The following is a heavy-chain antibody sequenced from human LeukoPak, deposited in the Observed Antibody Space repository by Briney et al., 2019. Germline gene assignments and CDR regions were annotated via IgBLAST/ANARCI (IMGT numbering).Heavy chain of an antibody. V-gene: IGHV3-11*05. CDR2: ISSCSSNK. Sequence: GGSLRLSCAASGFTFSNYYMSWIRQAPGKGLVWVSYISSCSSNKEYADSVKGRFTISRDNSKNTLYLQMNSLRAEDAAIYYCARDRRLASFDYGGQGTLVTVSS. J-gene: IGHJ4*02. CDR3: ARDRRLASFDY. D-gene: IGHD6-25*01. CDR1: GFTFSNYY.